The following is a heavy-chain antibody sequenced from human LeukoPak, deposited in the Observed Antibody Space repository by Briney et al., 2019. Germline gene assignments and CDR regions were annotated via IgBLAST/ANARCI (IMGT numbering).Heavy chain of an antibody. D-gene: IGHD2-8*02. CDR3: ARGRYCTATICGGGDAFDI. J-gene: IGHJ3*02. Sequence: SETLSLTCTVSGGSISTYYWSWLRQPAGKGLEWIGRIYSSATTNLNPSLKSRVTLSIDASKNQVSLRLSSVTAADTAVYYCARGRYCTATICGGGDAFDIWGQRTVVTVSS. V-gene: IGHV4-4*07. CDR2: IYSSATT. CDR1: GGSISTYY.